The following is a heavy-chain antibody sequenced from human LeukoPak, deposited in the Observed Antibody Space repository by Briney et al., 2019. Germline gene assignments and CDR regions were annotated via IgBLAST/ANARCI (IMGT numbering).Heavy chain of an antibody. CDR1: GGSISSGSCY. CDR3: ARVVVVPAASYYYYTDV. D-gene: IGHD2-2*01. J-gene: IGHJ6*03. Sequence: SEALSLTCTVSGGSISSGSCYWSWIRQPAGKGLEWIGRIYTSGSTNYNPSLKSRVTISVDTSKNQFSLKLSSVTAADTAVYYCARVVVVPAASYYYYTDVWGKGTTVTVSS. CDR2: IYTSGST. V-gene: IGHV4-61*02.